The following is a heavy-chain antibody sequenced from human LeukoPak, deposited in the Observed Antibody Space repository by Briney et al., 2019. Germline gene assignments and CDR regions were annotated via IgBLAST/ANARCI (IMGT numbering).Heavy chain of an antibody. Sequence: PSETLSLTCTVSGGSISSGGYYWSWTRQHPGKGLEWIGYIYYSGSTYYNPSLKSRVTISVDTSKNQFSLKLSSVTAADTAVYYCARAGGPYGSGSYYCDYWGQGTLVTVSS. CDR2: IYYSGST. J-gene: IGHJ4*02. D-gene: IGHD3-10*01. CDR1: GGSISSGGYY. V-gene: IGHV4-31*03. CDR3: ARAGGPYGSGSYYCDY.